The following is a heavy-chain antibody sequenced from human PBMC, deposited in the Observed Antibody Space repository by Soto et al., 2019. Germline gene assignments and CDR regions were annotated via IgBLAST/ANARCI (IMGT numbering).Heavy chain of an antibody. Sequence: PGWSLRLSXAASGFTFSSYWMHWVRQAPGKGLVWVSRINSDGNITSYADSVKGRFTISRDNAKNTLYLQMNSLRAEDTAVYYCVRDTQVLRYLGGLSPYYYGMDVWGQGTTVTVS. CDR2: INSDGNIT. CDR3: VRDTQVLRYLGGLSPYYYGMDV. V-gene: IGHV3-74*01. D-gene: IGHD3-9*01. J-gene: IGHJ6*02. CDR1: GFTFSSYW.